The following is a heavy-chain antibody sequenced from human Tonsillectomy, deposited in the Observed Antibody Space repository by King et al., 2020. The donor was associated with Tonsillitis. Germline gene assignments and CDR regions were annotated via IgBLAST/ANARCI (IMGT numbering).Heavy chain of an antibody. Sequence: VQLVESGGGVVQPGTSLTLSCVGSGFDFSTYAMHWVRQAPGKGREWASIISYDGSNKDYRDSVKGRFTTSRDNSKNTLYLQMNSLRAEDTAFYYCATTADCRSVTCLRPFDVWGQGTLVTVSS. CDR1: GFDFSTYA. CDR3: ATTADCRSVTCLRPFDV. D-gene: IGHD5/OR15-5a*01. J-gene: IGHJ3*01. V-gene: IGHV3-30*14. CDR2: ISYDGSNK.